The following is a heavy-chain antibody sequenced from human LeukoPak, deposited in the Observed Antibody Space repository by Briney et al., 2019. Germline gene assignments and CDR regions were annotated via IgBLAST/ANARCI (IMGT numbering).Heavy chain of an antibody. V-gene: IGHV4-4*02. CDR3: ARRRGDSGYEGFDY. CDR2: IYHSGST. J-gene: IGHJ4*02. CDR1: GGSISSSNW. Sequence: PSETLSLTCAVSGGSISSSNWWSWVRQSPGKGLEWIGEIYHSGSTNYNPSLKSRVTMSVDKSKNQFSLKLSSVIAADTAVYYCARRRGDSGYEGFDYWGQGTLVTVSS. D-gene: IGHD5-12*01.